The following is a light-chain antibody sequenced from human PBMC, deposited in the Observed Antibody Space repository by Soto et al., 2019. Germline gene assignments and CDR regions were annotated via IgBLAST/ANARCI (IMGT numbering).Light chain of an antibody. Sequence: DIQMTQSPSSLSASVGDRFTITCRASQGFSNYLAWYQQKPGKVPKLLIYAASSLQSGVPSRFSGSGSGTDFTLTITSLQPEDVATYYCQKYNGARWTFGQGTKVDI. V-gene: IGKV1-27*01. CDR2: AAS. CDR1: QGFSNY. J-gene: IGKJ1*01. CDR3: QKYNGARWT.